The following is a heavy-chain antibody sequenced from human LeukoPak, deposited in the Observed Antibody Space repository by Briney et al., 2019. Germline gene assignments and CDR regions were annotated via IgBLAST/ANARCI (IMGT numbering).Heavy chain of an antibody. Sequence: ASVKVSCKASGYTFTAYHIHWVRQAPGQGLEWMGWIGPNSGGTDYAQKFQGRVTMTRDTSISTAYMELSSLRSDDTAVYYCAIQPWGSGNNWYFDLWGRGTLVTVSS. CDR3: AIQPWGSGNNWYFDL. CDR2: IGPNSGGT. J-gene: IGHJ2*01. CDR1: GYTFTAYH. D-gene: IGHD7-27*01. V-gene: IGHV1-2*02.